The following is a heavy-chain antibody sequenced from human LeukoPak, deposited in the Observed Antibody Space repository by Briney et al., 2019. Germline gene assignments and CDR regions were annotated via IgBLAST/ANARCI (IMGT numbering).Heavy chain of an antibody. CDR3: AKKWIFGVVIKGLIDY. V-gene: IGHV3-23*01. D-gene: IGHD3-3*01. CDR1: GFTFSSYA. J-gene: IGHJ4*02. CDR2: ISGSGGSI. Sequence: SGGSLRLSCAASGFTFSSYAMSWVRQAPGKGLEWVSAISGSGGSIYYADSVKGRFTISRDNSKNTLYLQMNSLRAEDTAVYYCAKKWIFGVVIKGLIDYWGQGTLVTVSS.